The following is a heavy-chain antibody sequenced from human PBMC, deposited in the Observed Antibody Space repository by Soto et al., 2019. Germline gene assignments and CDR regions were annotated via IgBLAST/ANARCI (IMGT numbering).Heavy chain of an antibody. V-gene: IGHV3-30*18. CDR3: AKDYSSGWSDY. Sequence: GGSLRLSCAASGFTFSSYGMHWVRQAPGKGLEWVAVISYDGSNKYYADSVKGRFTISRDNSKNTLYLQMNSLRAEDTDVYYCAKDYSSGWSDYWGQGTLVTVSS. D-gene: IGHD6-19*01. CDR1: GFTFSSYG. J-gene: IGHJ4*02. CDR2: ISYDGSNK.